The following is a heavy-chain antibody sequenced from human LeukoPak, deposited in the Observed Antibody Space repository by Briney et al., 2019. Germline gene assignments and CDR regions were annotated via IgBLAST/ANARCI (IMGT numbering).Heavy chain of an antibody. CDR3: ARGPNYYGSGSYYNVLFWYYYYYMDV. CDR2: MNPNSGNT. D-gene: IGHD3-10*01. V-gene: IGHV1-8*01. J-gene: IGHJ6*03. Sequence: ASVKVSCKASGYTFTSYDINWVRQATGQGLEWMGWMNPNSGNTGYAQKFQGRVTMTRNTSISTAYMELSSLRSEDTAVYYCARGPNYYGSGSYYNVLFWYYYYYMDVWGKGTTVTVSS. CDR1: GYTFTSYD.